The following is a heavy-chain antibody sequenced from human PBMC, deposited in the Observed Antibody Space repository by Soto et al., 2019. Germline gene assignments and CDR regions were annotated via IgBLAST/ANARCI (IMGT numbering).Heavy chain of an antibody. J-gene: IGHJ5*02. Sequence: EVQLVESGGGLVQPGRSLRLSCAASGFTFDDYAMHWVRQAPGKGLEWVSGLSWNSGSIGYADSVKGRFTISRDNAKNSLYLQMNSLRAEDTALYYCAKDTWGYSYGSRSYFDPWGQGTLVTVSS. CDR1: GFTFDDYA. CDR2: LSWNSGSI. V-gene: IGHV3-9*01. CDR3: AKDTWGYSYGSRSYFDP. D-gene: IGHD5-18*01.